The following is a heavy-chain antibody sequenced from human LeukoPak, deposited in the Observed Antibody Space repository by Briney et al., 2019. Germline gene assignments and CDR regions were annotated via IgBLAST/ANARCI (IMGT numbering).Heavy chain of an antibody. Sequence: SVKVSCKASGGTFSSYAISWVRQAPGQGLEWMGGIIPIFGTANYAQKFQGRVTITADESTSTAYMELSSLRSEDTAVCYCASPRYSGSFDYWGQGTLVTVSS. CDR3: ASPRYSGSFDY. V-gene: IGHV1-69*13. CDR2: IIPIFGTA. J-gene: IGHJ4*02. CDR1: GGTFSSYA. D-gene: IGHD1-26*01.